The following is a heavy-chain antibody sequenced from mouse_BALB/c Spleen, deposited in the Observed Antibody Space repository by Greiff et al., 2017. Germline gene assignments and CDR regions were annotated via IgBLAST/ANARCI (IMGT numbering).Heavy chain of an antibody. J-gene: IGHJ4*01. CDR2: IWSGGST. D-gene: IGHD2-1*01. CDR3: ARNRGNYYAMDY. Sequence: VQVVESGPGLVQPSQSLSITCTVSGFSLTSYGVHWVRQSPGKGLEWLGVIWSGGSTDYNAAFISRLSISKDNSKSQVFFKMNSLQANDTAIYYCARNRGNYYAMDYWGQGTSVTVSS. CDR1: GFSLTSYG. V-gene: IGHV2-2*02.